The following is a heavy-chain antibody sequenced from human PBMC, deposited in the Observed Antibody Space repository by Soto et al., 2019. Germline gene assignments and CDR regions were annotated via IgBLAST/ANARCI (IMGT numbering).Heavy chain of an antibody. CDR2: INEDGSQT. CDR3: ARASIIEGAGLGVY. J-gene: IGHJ4*02. CDR1: GFTFSTYW. D-gene: IGHD6-13*01. V-gene: IGHV3-7*01. Sequence: EVQLVESGGGLVQPGGSLRLSCAVSGFTFSTYWMGWVRQAPGKGLEWVANINEDGSQTYYMNSVKGRFTISRDNAKNSLYLQMNSLRAEDTAVYYCARASIIEGAGLGVYWGQGNLVTVSS.